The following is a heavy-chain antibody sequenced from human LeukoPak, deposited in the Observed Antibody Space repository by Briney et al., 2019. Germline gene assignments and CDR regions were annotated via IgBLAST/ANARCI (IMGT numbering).Heavy chain of an antibody. CDR3: AVVAGRFPPDY. CDR1: GFTFSTYA. J-gene: IGHJ4*02. V-gene: IGHV3-30-3*01. D-gene: IGHD6-19*01. Sequence: GGSLRLSCAASGFTFSTYAMHWVRQAPGKGLEWVAFTSFDESNKFYADSVEGRFTISRYNSKKILFLQMDNLRVDDTAMYYCAVVAGRFPPDYWGQGTLVTVSS. CDR2: TSFDESNK.